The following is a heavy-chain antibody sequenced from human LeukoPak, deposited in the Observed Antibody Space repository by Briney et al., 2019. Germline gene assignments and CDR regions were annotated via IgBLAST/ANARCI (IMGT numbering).Heavy chain of an antibody. J-gene: IGHJ3*02. CDR3: AKRRITMIVVPKGAFDI. D-gene: IGHD3-22*01. Sequence: GGSLRLSCAASGFTFSSYGMHWARQAPGKGLEWVAFIRYDGSNKYYADSVKGRFTISRDNSKNTLYLQMNSLRAEDTAVYYCAKRRITMIVVPKGAFDIWGQGTMVTVSS. CDR2: IRYDGSNK. V-gene: IGHV3-30*02. CDR1: GFTFSSYG.